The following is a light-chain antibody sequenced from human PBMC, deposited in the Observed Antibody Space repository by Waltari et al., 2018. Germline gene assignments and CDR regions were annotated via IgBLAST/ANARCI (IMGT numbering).Light chain of an antibody. CDR1: STDIGRYKL. CDR3: CSFSGRPWV. J-gene: IGLJ3*02. CDR2: EDT. Sequence: QSALTQPASVSGSPGQPITIPCTGTSTDIGRYKLFSWYQHHSGEAPKLIIYEDTQRPSGVSNRFSGSKSGSTASLTISGLEAEDEADYYCCSFSGRPWVFGGGTRLTVL. V-gene: IGLV2-23*01.